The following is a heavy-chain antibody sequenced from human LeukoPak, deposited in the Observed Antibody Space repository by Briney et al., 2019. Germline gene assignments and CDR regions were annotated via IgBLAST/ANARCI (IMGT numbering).Heavy chain of an antibody. D-gene: IGHD3-10*01. CDR2: ISYDGSNK. V-gene: IGHV3-30-3*01. Sequence: GRSLRLSCAASGFTFSSYAMHGVRQAPGKGLEWVAVISYDGSNKYYADSVKGRFTTSRDNSKDTLFLQMNSLRAEDTAVYYCAKGAFGGAYSWFGEIVYYFDHWGQGTLVTVSS. CDR1: GFTFSSYA. J-gene: IGHJ4*02. CDR3: AKGAFGGAYSWFGEIVYYFDH.